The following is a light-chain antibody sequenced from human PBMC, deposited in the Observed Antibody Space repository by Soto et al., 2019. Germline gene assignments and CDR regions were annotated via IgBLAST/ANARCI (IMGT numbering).Light chain of an antibody. V-gene: IGKV3-11*01. CDR3: QQRSNWPPQIT. J-gene: IGKJ5*01. CDR2: DAS. CDR1: QSVSSY. Sequence: EIVLKQSPATLSFSPGERATLSCRASQSVSSYLAWYQQKPGQAPRLLIYDASNRATGIPARFSGSGSGTDFTLTISSLEPEDFAVYYCQQRSNWPPQITFGQGTRLEI.